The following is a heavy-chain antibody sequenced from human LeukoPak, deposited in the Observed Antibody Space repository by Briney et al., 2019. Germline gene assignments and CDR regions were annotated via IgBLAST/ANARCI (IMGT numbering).Heavy chain of an antibody. D-gene: IGHD6-6*01. Sequence: GASVKVSCKASGGTFSSYAISWVRQDPGQGLEWMGGIIPILGTANYAQKLQGRVTITTDESTSTAYMELSSLRSEDTAVYYCASGQLGRFRRWYFDLWGRGTLVTVSS. CDR1: GGTFSSYA. J-gene: IGHJ2*01. CDR2: IIPILGTA. V-gene: IGHV1-69*05. CDR3: ASGQLGRFRRWYFDL.